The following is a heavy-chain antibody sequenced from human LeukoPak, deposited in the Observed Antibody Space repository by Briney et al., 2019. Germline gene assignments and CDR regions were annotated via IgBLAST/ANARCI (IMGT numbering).Heavy chain of an antibody. CDR1: GGSISSSSYY. Sequence: SQTLSLTCTVSGGSISSSSYYWGWIRQPPGKGLEWIGSIYYSGSTYYNPSLKSRVTISVDTSKNQFSLKLTSVTAADTAVYYCATNLYGSGNYFAYWGQGTLVTVSS. V-gene: IGHV4-39*07. CDR2: IYYSGST. CDR3: ATNLYGSGNYFAY. J-gene: IGHJ4*02. D-gene: IGHD3-10*01.